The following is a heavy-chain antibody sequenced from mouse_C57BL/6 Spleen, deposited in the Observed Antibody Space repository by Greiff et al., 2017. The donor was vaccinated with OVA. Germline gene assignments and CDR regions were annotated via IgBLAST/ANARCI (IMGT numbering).Heavy chain of an antibody. J-gene: IGHJ4*01. V-gene: IGHV1-72*01. CDR3: ASYYYGSSYDAMDY. CDR1: GYTFTSYW. Sequence: QVQLQQSGAELVKPGASVKLSCKASGYTFTSYWMHWVKQRPGRGLEWIGWIDPNSGGTKYNEKFRSKATLTVGKPSSTAYMQPSSLTSEDSADYYGASYYYGSSYDAMDYWGQGTSVTVSS. D-gene: IGHD1-1*01. CDR2: IDPNSGGT.